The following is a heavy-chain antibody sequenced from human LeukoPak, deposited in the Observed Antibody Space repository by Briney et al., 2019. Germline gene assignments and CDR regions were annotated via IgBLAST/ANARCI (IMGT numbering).Heavy chain of an antibody. CDR3: ARVEGYYYYMDV. D-gene: IGHD5-24*01. V-gene: IGHV1-69*13. CDR1: GGTFSSYA. CDR2: IIPIFGTA. Sequence: SVKVSCKASGGTFSSYAISWVRQAPGQGLERMGGIIPIFGTANYAQKFQGRVTITADESTSTAYMELSSLRSQDTAVYYCARVEGYYYYMDVWGKGITVTVSS. J-gene: IGHJ6*03.